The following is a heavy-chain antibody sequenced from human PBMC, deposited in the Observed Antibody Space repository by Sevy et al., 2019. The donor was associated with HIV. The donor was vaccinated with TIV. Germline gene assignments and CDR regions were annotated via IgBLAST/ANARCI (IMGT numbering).Heavy chain of an antibody. J-gene: IGHJ6*02. CDR1: GLTLSSYA. D-gene: IGHD2-15*01. V-gene: IGHV3-23*01. Sequence: GGSLRLSCADSGLTLSSYAMNWVRQAPGKGLEWVSAISGGGGSRYYADSVEGRFTISRDNSKNTLYLQMNSLRAEDTAVSYCSKAPPGHCSSGSCPRAYYYYGMDVWGQGTTVTVSS. CDR2: ISGGGGSR. CDR3: SKAPPGHCSSGSCPRAYYYYGMDV.